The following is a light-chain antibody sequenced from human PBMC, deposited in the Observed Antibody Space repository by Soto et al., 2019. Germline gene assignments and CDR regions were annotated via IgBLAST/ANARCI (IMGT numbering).Light chain of an antibody. Sequence: EIVLTQSPGTLSVSPGGRATLSCRTSQSVSNNYLAWYQQKPGQAPRLLIYGASRRAPGIPERFSGCGSGTDFTLTISRLEPEDFAVYDCQQYLTSPKTVGLGTKVDIK. V-gene: IGKV3-20*01. J-gene: IGKJ1*01. CDR1: QSVSNNY. CDR2: GAS. CDR3: QQYLTSPKT.